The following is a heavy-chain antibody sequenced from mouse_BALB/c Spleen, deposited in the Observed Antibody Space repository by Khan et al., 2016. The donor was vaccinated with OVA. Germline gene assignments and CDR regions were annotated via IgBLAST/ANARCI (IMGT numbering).Heavy chain of an antibody. V-gene: IGHV1S135*01. CDR1: GYSFTSYY. J-gene: IGHJ3*01. CDR2: IDPFSGGI. CDR3: TRHSYVGWFAY. D-gene: IGHD2-12*01. Sequence: EVQLQESGPELMKPGTSVKISCKASGYSFTSYYIHWIMQSPGKSLEWIGYIDPFSGGITYNQKFKGKATLSVDKSSSTAYIYFSNLTSEDSAVYSGTRHSYVGWFAYWGQGTLVTVSA.